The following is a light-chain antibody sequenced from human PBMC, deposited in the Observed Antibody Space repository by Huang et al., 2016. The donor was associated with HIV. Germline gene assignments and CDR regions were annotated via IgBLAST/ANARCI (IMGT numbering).Light chain of an antibody. CDR2: STS. CDR3: QQSYSTPRMYT. J-gene: IGKJ2*01. V-gene: IGKV1-39*01. Sequence: DIQMTQSPSSLSASVGDRVTISCRVSQSISIYLNWYHQRPGRAPKLRIDSTSNLQSGVPARVSGSGSGTNCTLTISSLQPEDFATYYCQQSYSTPRMYTFGQGTKLEIK. CDR1: QSISIY.